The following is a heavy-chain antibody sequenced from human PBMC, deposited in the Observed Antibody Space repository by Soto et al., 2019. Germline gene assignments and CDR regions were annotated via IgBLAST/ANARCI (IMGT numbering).Heavy chain of an antibody. V-gene: IGHV4-4*02. CDR3: ARLNRDYYYYGMDV. J-gene: IGHJ6*02. CDR1: GDPISSSKW. CDR2: IDQNGIT. Sequence: SETLSLTCAVSGDPISSSKWWTWVRQTPGKGLEWIGKIDQNGITNYNPSLESRVTILKDNSKNQLSLKLTSVTAVDLAVYYCARLNRDYYYYGMDVWGQGATVTVSS.